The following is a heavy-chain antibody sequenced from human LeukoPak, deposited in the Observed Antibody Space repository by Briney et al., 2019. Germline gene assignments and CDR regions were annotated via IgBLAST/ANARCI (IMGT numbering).Heavy chain of an antibody. Sequence: ASVKVSCKASGYTFTSYDISWVRQATGQGLEWMGWMNPNSGNTGYAQKFQGRVTMTRNTSISTAYMELSSLRSEDTAVYYCARGDDSGYKEWWVRDYYYYGMDDGGQGTKVTVSS. J-gene: IGHJ6*02. CDR1: GYTFTSYD. V-gene: IGHV1-8*01. CDR3: ARGDDSGYKEWWVRDYYYYGMDD. D-gene: IGHD5-12*01. CDR2: MNPNSGNT.